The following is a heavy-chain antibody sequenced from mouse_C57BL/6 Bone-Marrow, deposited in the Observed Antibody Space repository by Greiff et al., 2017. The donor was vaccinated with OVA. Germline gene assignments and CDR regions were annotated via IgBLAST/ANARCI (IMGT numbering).Heavy chain of an antibody. CDR3: ARDSNYPLWYFDV. J-gene: IGHJ1*03. CDR2: IYPGSGST. D-gene: IGHD2-5*01. Sequence: VQLQQPGAELVKPGASVKMSCKASGYTFTSYWITWVKQRPGHGLEWIGDIYPGSGSTNYNEKFKSKATLTVDTSSSTAYMQLSSLTSEDSAVYYCARDSNYPLWYFDVWGTGTTVTVSS. CDR1: GYTFTSYW. V-gene: IGHV1-55*01.